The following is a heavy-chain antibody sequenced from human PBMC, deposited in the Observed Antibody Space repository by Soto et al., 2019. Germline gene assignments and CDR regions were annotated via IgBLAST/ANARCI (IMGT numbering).Heavy chain of an antibody. CDR3: ARVYGDYEDY. CDR1: GGSISSYY. D-gene: IGHD4-17*01. CDR2: IYYSGST. J-gene: IGHJ4*02. V-gene: IGHV4-59*01. Sequence: SETLSLTCTVSGGSISSYYWSWIRQPPGKGLEWIGYIYYSGSTTYNPSLKSRVTISVDTSKNQFSLKLSSVTAADTAVYYCARVYGDYEDYWGQGTLVTVSS.